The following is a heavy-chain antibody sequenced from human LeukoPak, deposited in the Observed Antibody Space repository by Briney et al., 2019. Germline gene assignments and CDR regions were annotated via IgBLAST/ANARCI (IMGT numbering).Heavy chain of an antibody. Sequence: SETLSLTCTVSGGSISSGSYYWSWIRQPAGKGLEWIGRMYTSGSTNYNPSLESRVTMSVDTSKNQFSLKVSSVTAADTAMYYCARDSGYDLTWGQGTLVTVSS. CDR3: ARDSGYDLT. J-gene: IGHJ5*02. V-gene: IGHV4-61*02. CDR2: MYTSGST. D-gene: IGHD5-12*01. CDR1: GGSISSGSYY.